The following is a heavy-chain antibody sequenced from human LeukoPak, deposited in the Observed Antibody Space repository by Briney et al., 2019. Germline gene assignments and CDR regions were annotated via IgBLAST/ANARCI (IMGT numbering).Heavy chain of an antibody. CDR1: GFTFTTYW. CDR2: INQDGIEK. J-gene: IGHJ3*02. D-gene: IGHD5-24*01. Sequence: GWSLRLSCAASGFTFTTYWLSWVRQAPGKGLEWVANINQDGIEKYYVASVKGRFTISRENAKNSMYVQMNSLRAEDTAVYYCARGFDGYYGFDIWGQGTMVTVSS. CDR3: ARGFDGYYGFDI. V-gene: IGHV3-7*05.